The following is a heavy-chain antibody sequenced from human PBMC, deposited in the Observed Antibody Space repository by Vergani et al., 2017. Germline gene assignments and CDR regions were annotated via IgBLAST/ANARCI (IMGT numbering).Heavy chain of an antibody. CDR1: GYTFTGYY. CDR3: ARDIVVVPAAMSHYYYYXMDV. D-gene: IGHD2-2*01. Sequence: QVQLVQSGAEVKKPGASVKVSCKASGYTFTGYYMHWVRQAPGQGLVWMGWINPNSGGTNYAQKFQGRVTMTRDTSISTAYMELSRLRSDDTAVYYCARDIVVVPAAMSHYYYYXMDVWGKGTTVTVSS. CDR2: INPNSGGT. J-gene: IGHJ6*03. V-gene: IGHV1-2*02.